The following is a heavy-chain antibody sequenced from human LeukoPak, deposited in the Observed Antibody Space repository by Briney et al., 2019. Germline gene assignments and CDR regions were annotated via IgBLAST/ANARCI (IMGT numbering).Heavy chain of an antibody. V-gene: IGHV4-4*07. CDR1: GCSISSYY. CDR3: PRDRHIGVVTACRGIWLDP. CDR2: IYTSGST. D-gene: IGHD2-21*02. Sequence: SETLSLTCTVSGCSISSYYWSWIRQPAGKGLEWIGRIYTSGSTNCNASFKIRVTMTVDTSKNQFSLKLSSRTAVDTSVYYCPRDRHIGVVTACRGIWLDPWGQATLVGVCS. J-gene: IGHJ5*02.